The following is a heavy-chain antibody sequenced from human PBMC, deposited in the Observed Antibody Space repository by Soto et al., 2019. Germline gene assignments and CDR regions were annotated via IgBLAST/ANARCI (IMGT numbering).Heavy chain of an antibody. Sequence: SETLSLLCTAAGGSATSSSSIWDWLRPPPGKGLEWICNIKNSGSTFYTPSVKSRVTTSIDTSKNQLSLKLTSVTAADTAMYFCYTANKGGFASDTTFFDYWGPGILVTVSS. D-gene: IGHD3-16*01. CDR2: IKNSGST. V-gene: IGHV4-39*07. CDR1: GGSATSSSSI. J-gene: IGHJ4*02. CDR3: YTANKGGFASDTTFFDY.